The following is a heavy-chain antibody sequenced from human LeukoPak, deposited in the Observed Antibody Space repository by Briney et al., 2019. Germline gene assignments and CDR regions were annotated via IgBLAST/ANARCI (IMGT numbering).Heavy chain of an antibody. Sequence: PGGSLRLSCAASGFXASSNYMSWVRQAPGKGLEWVSVIYSDGRTYYADSVKARFTISRDNSKNMLYLQMNSLRAEDTAVYYCARVTFNYCGSGDAFDMWGQGTMVTVSS. CDR3: ARVTFNYCGSGDAFDM. V-gene: IGHV3-66*01. CDR1: GFXASSNY. CDR2: IYSDGRT. D-gene: IGHD3-10*01. J-gene: IGHJ3*02.